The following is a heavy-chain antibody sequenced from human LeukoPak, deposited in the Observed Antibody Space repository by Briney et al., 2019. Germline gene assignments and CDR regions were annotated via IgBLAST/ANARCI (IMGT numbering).Heavy chain of an antibody. Sequence: SETLSLTCTVSGGSISSSSYYWGWIRQPPGEGLEWIGSIYYSGSTYYNPSLKSRVTISVDTSKNQFSLKLSPVTAADTAVYYCARRPISRESSWLTHNYYYYGMDVWGQGTTVTVSS. J-gene: IGHJ6*02. CDR2: IYYSGST. CDR3: ARRPISRESSWLTHNYYYYGMDV. D-gene: IGHD6-13*01. V-gene: IGHV4-39*01. CDR1: GGSISSSSYY.